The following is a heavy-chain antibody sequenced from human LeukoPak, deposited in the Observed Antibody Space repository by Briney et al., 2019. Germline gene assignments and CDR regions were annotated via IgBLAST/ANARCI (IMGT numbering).Heavy chain of an antibody. V-gene: IGHV4-34*01. D-gene: IGHD6-13*01. CDR3: ARGPASSWYHPWVYYYYYGMDV. CDR1: GGSFSGYY. Sequence: SETLSLTCAVYGGSFSGYYWSWLRQPPGKGLEWIGEINHSGSTNYNPSLKSRVTISVDTSKNQFSLKLSSVTAADTAVYYCARGPASSWYHPWVYYYYYGMDVWGQGTTVTVSS. J-gene: IGHJ6*02. CDR2: INHSGST.